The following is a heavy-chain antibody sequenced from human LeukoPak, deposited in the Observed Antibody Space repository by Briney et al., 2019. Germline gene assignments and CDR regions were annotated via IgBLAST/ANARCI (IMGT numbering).Heavy chain of an antibody. D-gene: IGHD1-26*01. CDR2: INQDGSEK. J-gene: IGHJ4*02. Sequence: GGSLRLSCAGSGFTFSDYWVDWVRQAPGKGLEWVANINQDGSEKHYLESVKGRFTISRDNAKNSLYLQMNSLRAEDTAVYYCARAVVGATGGYYWGQGTLVTVSS. CDR3: ARAVVGATGGYY. CDR1: GFTFSDYW. V-gene: IGHV3-7*04.